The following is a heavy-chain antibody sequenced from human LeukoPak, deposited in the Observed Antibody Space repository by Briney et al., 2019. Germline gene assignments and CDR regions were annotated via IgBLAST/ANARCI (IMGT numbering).Heavy chain of an antibody. CDR3: AKGHGEYCDGHCSSRVLDY. J-gene: IGHJ4*02. CDR2: ISGNGGST. V-gene: IGHV3-23*01. Sequence: GVSLRLSCAASGLTFSSYAMSWVRQAPGKGLEWVSIISGNGGSTHYADSVKGRFTISRDNSKNTVFLQMNSLRGEDTAVYYCAKGHGEYCDGHCSSRVLDYWGQGTLVTVSS. CDR1: GLTFSSYA. D-gene: IGHD2-21*01.